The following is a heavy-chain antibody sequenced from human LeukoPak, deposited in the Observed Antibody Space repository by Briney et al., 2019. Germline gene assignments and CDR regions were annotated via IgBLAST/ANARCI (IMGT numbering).Heavy chain of an antibody. CDR2: ISGSGGST. Sequence: GGSLRLSCAASGFTFSSYAMSWVRQAPGKGLEWVSAISGSGGSTYYADSVKGRFTISRDNSKNTLYLQMNSLRAEDTAVYYCAKSRDSSGYLGLSGYWGQGTLVTVSS. V-gene: IGHV3-23*01. CDR1: GFTFSSYA. CDR3: AKSRDSSGYLGLSGY. J-gene: IGHJ4*02. D-gene: IGHD3-22*01.